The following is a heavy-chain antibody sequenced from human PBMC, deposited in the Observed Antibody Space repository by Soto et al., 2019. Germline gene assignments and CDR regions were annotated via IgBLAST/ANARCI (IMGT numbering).Heavy chain of an antibody. Sequence: VASVKVSCKASGGTFSSYAISWVRQAPGQGLEWMGGSIPIFGTAHYAQKFQGRVTITADESTSTAYMELRSLRSDDTAVYYCASGAPGMCSDYRGQGTLVTVSS. CDR3: ASGAPGMCSDY. V-gene: IGHV1-69*13. CDR1: GGTFSSYA. CDR2: SIPIFGTA. D-gene: IGHD2-15*01. J-gene: IGHJ4*02.